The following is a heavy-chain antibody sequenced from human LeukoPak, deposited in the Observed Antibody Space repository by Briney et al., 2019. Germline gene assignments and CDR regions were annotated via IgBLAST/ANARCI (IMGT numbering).Heavy chain of an antibody. J-gene: IGHJ5*02. Sequence: GGSLRLSCAASGFTFSIYAMSWVRQAPGKGLEWVSSISGSADSTYYADSVKGRFTISRDNSENTLYLQMNSLRVEDTALYYCAKANQSSDSWGQGTLVTVSS. D-gene: IGHD3-3*01. CDR2: ISGSADST. CDR1: GFTFSIYA. V-gene: IGHV3-23*01. CDR3: AKANQSSDS.